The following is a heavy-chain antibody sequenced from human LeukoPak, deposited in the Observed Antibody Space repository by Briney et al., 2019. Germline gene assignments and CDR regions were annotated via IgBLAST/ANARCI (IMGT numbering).Heavy chain of an antibody. CDR3: ARGYCSGGSCYFDY. CDR1: GYSISSGYY. Sequence: SETLSLTCTVSGYSISSGYYWGWIRQPPGKGLEWIGSIYHSGSTYYNPSLKSRVTISVDTSKNQFSLKLSSVTAADTAVYYCARGYCSGGSCYFDYWGQGTLVTVSS. D-gene: IGHD2-15*01. V-gene: IGHV4-38-2*02. CDR2: IYHSGST. J-gene: IGHJ4*02.